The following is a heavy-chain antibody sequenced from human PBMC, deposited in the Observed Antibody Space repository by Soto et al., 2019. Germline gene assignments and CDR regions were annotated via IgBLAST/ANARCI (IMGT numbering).Heavy chain of an antibody. D-gene: IGHD6-13*01. Sequence: GGSVRLSCAASEFTFSSYWMSWVRQAPGKGLEWVANIKQDGSEKYFVDSVKGRFTISRDNAKNSLYLQMNSLRAEDTAVYYCARAPSRQLAHFYYYYGMDVWGQGTTVTVSS. CDR3: ARAPSRQLAHFYYYYGMDV. V-gene: IGHV3-7*01. J-gene: IGHJ6*02. CDR2: IKQDGSEK. CDR1: EFTFSSYW.